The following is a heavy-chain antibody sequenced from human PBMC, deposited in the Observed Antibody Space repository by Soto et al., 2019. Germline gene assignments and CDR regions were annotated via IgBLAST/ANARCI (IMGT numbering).Heavy chain of an antibody. D-gene: IGHD6-19*01. CDR3: ARDNPSIAVAASNYYYGTDV. CDR1: GYTFTSYG. V-gene: IGHV1-18*01. CDR2: ISAYNGNT. J-gene: IGHJ6*02. Sequence: AASVKVSCKASGYTFTSYGISWVRQAPGQGLEWMGWISAYNGNTNYAQKLQGRVTMTTDTSTSTACMELRSLRSDDTAVYYCARDNPSIAVAASNYYYGTDVWGQGTTVTVSS.